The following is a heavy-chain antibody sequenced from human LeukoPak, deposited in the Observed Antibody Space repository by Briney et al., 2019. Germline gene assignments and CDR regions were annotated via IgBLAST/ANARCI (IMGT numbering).Heavy chain of an antibody. V-gene: IGHV3-30*18. Sequence: GGSLRLSCAASGFTFSSYGMHWVRQAPGKGLEWVAVISYDGSNKYYADSVKGRFTISRDNSKNTLYLQMTSLRAEDTAVYYCAKDLRPGADGTWHECWGQGTLVIVSS. D-gene: IGHD1/OR15-1a*01. CDR1: GFTFSSYG. J-gene: IGHJ4*02. CDR2: ISYDGSNK. CDR3: AKDLRPGADGTWHEC.